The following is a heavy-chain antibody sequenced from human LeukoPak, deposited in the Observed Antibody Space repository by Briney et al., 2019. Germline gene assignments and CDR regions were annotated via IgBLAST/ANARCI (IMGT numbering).Heavy chain of an antibody. CDR3: AKDRQVVITTPLDY. J-gene: IGHJ4*02. CDR2: ITGSGGST. CDR1: GFTFSFHA. D-gene: IGHD3-22*01. Sequence: PGGSLRLSCAASGFTFSFHAMSWVRPAPGKGLEWVSGITGSGGSTYYADSVKGRFTISRDNSKSPLYLQMNSLRAEDPAVYYCAKDRQVVITTPLDYWGQGALVTVSS. V-gene: IGHV3-23*01.